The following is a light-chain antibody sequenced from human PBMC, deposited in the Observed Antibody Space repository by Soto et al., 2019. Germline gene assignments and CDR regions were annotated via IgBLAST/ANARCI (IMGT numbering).Light chain of an antibody. J-gene: IGLJ1*01. CDR1: NSVVGDYNY. V-gene: IGLV2-14*01. CDR2: EVS. Sequence: QSALTQPAGLSGCPGRSITVSCTGTNSVVGDYNYVSWCQHHPGTAPELMSYEVSCRHSGVSQRFSGSKSGTPASMTISGIRAEDEAAYYCNSSTSSSTGVFGTGTTVTVL. CDR3: NSSTSSSTGV.